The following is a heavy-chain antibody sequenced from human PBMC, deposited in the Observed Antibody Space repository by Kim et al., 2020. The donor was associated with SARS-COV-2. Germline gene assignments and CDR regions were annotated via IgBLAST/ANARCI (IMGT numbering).Heavy chain of an antibody. CDR2: INDNGNT. Sequence: SETLSLTCAVYGGSFSDYYWSWIRQPPGMGLEWIGEINDNGNTNHNSSLKSRASMSVDTSKNQFSLKLTSVTAADTAVYYCARAFFSSTSCYQGGYYFD. J-gene: IGHJ4*01. CDR1: GGSFSDYY. V-gene: IGHV4-34*04. D-gene: IGHD2-2*01. CDR3: ARAFFSSTSCYQGGYYFD.